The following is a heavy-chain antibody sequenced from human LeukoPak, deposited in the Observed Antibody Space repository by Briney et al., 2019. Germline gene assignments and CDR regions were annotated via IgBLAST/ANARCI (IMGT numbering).Heavy chain of an antibody. CDR1: RFTFSSYG. Sequence: QSGGSLRLSCAASRFTFSSYGMNWVRQAPGKGLEWVSYISSSSSTIYYADSVKGRFTISRDNAKNSLYLQMNSLRAEDTAVYYCARDGAVEMATTPLGSDYWGQGTLVTVSS. CDR2: ISSSSSTI. CDR3: ARDGAVEMATTPLGSDY. J-gene: IGHJ4*02. V-gene: IGHV3-48*01. D-gene: IGHD5-24*01.